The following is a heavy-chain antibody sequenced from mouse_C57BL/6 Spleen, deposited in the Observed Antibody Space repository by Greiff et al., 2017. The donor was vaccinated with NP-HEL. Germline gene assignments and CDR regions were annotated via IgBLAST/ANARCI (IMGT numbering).Heavy chain of an antibody. D-gene: IGHD1-1*01. V-gene: IGHV3-6*01. CDR1: GYSITSGYY. CDR3: ARVSITTVVAPFDY. CDR2: ISYDGSN. Sequence: EVKLQESGPGLVKPSQSLSLTCSVTGYSITSGYYWNWIRQFPGNKLEWMGYISYDGSNNYNPSLKNRISITRDTSKNQFFLKLNSVTTEDTATYYCARVSITTVVAPFDYWGQGTTLTVSS. J-gene: IGHJ2*01.